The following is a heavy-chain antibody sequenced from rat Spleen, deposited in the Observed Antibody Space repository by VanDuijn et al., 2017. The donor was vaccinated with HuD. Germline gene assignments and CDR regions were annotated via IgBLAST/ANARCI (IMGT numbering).Heavy chain of an antibody. CDR1: GFTFSDYF. CDR3: TTGLH. V-gene: IGHV5-29*01. Sequence: EVQLVESDGGLVQPGRSLKLSCAASGFTFSDYFMAWVRQAPARGLEWVATISYDGRRTYYRDSVKGRFTISRDDAKRTLYLQMDSLRSEDTATYYCTTGLHWGQGVMVTVSS. D-gene: IGHD4-1*01. CDR2: ISYDGRRT. J-gene: IGHJ2*01.